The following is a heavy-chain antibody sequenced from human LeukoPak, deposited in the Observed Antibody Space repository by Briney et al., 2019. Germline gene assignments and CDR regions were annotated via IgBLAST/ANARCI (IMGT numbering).Heavy chain of an antibody. Sequence: GGSLILSCSASGFTFSSDSRTWGRQAPGKGLEWVALISYDGNNKYYSDSMKGRFTISRDNSKNTLYLQMNSLRAEDTAVYYCAKDIDYGGANWGQGTLVIVSS. V-gene: IGHV3-30*18. CDR3: AKDIDYGGAN. D-gene: IGHD4-23*01. CDR2: ISYDGNNK. J-gene: IGHJ1*01. CDR1: GFTFSSDS.